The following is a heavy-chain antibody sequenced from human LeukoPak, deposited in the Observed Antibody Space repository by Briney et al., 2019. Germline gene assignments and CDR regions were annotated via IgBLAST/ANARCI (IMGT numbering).Heavy chain of an antibody. CDR2: IYHSGST. Sequence: PSETLSLTCTVSAYSISSGYYWGWIRQPPGKGLEWIGTIYHSGSTYYNPSLKSRVTISVDTSKNQFSLKLSSVTAADTAVYYCARDRYSSSWYDLGYNWFDPWGQGTLVTVSS. CDR3: ARDRYSSSWYDLGYNWFDP. CDR1: AYSISSGYY. D-gene: IGHD6-13*01. V-gene: IGHV4-38-2*02. J-gene: IGHJ5*02.